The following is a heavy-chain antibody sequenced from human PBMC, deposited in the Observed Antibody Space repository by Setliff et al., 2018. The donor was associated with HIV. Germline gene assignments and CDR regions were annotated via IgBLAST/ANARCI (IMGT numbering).Heavy chain of an antibody. J-gene: IGHJ4*02. CDR2: IYKSGTT. CDR3: GRLSETAMASFDS. V-gene: IGHV4-59*08. CDR1: GGSVNSYH. D-gene: IGHD2-21*02. Sequence: KASETLSLTCSVSGGSVNSYHWSWIRQPPGKGLGWIGYIYKSGTTNYSPSLKSRVTISAGPSKNQFSLKLTSVTAADTAVYYCGRLSETAMASFDSWGQGILVTVSS.